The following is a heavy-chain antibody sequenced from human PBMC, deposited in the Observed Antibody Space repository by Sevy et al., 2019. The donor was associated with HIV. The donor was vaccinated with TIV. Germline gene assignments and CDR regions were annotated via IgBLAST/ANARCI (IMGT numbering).Heavy chain of an antibody. V-gene: IGHV3-7*01. D-gene: IGHD2-21*01. J-gene: IGHJ4*02. CDR3: TRELWPGDY. CDR1: GFSFSDYY. CDR2: IYQDGSQA. Sequence: GGSLRLSCAASGFSFSDYYMGWVRQAPGKGLEWVANIYQDGSQANYVDSVKGRFTISRDNAKNSVYLQMNSLRVDDTGIYYCTRELWPGDYWGQGTLVTVSS.